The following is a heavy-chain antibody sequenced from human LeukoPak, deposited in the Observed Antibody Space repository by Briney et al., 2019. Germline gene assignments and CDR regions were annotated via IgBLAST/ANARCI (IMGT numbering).Heavy chain of an antibody. Sequence: VLPLQISSQASAYSFTTDWIGWVRPRPGKRLEWMGIICPGDYDTRYSPSCQGQVTISADKSISTAYLQWSSLKASDSAMYYCATYGDYTQFQHWGQGTLVTVSS. V-gene: IGHV5-51*01. J-gene: IGHJ1*01. CDR2: ICPGDYDT. CDR3: ATYGDYTQFQH. D-gene: IGHD4-17*01. CDR1: AYSFTTDW.